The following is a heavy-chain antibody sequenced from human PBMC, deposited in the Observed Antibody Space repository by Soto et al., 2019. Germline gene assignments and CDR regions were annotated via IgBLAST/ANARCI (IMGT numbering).Heavy chain of an antibody. D-gene: IGHD5-12*01. CDR2: IYSGGST. J-gene: IGHJ3*02. Sequence: GGSLRLSCAASGCTVSSNYMSWVRQAPGKGLEWVSVIYSGGSTYYADSVKGRFTISRHNSKNTLYLQMNSLRAEDTAVYYCARGLLTEYSGYVYAFDIWGQGTMVTVSS. CDR3: ARGLLTEYSGYVYAFDI. CDR1: GCTVSSNY. V-gene: IGHV3-53*04.